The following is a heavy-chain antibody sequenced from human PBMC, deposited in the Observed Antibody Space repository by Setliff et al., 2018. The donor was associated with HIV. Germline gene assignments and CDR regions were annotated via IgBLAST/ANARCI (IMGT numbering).Heavy chain of an antibody. V-gene: IGHV4-59*08. Sequence: PSETLSLTCTVSGGSITGYYWSWIRQPPGKGLEWLGSLYHSGRTYYSPSLKSRVTLSVQTSKNQFSLDLTSVTAADTAVYYCARQAIATRSFDYWGPGTLVTVSS. J-gene: IGHJ4*02. CDR1: GGSITGYY. CDR3: ARQAIATRSFDY. CDR2: LYHSGRT. D-gene: IGHD6-13*01.